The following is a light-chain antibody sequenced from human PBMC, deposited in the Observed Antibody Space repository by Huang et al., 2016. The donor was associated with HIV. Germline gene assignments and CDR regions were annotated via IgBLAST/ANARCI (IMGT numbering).Light chain of an antibody. CDR3: QQYNNWPPLT. CDR2: GVS. Sequence: EIVMTQSPATLSVSPGKRATLSCRASHSVSSNLAWYQQKPGQAPRRLIYGVSTRATGIPARFSGSGSGTEFTLTINSLQSEDFAVYYCQQYNNWPPLTFGGGTKVEIK. CDR1: HSVSSN. V-gene: IGKV3-15*01. J-gene: IGKJ4*01.